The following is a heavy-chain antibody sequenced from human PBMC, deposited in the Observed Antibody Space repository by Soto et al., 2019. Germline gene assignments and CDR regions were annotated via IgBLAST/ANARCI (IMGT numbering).Heavy chain of an antibody. J-gene: IGHJ6*02. CDR2: IYYSGST. D-gene: IGHD3-3*01. CDR1: GGSISSGGYY. V-gene: IGHV4-31*03. Sequence: SETLSLTCTVSGGSISSGGYYWSWIRQHPGKGLEWIGYIYYSGSTYYNPSLKSRVTISVDTSKNQFSLKLSSVTAADTAVYYCARTAYYDFWSGSWPYYGMDVWGQGTTVTVSS. CDR3: ARTAYYDFWSGSWPYYGMDV.